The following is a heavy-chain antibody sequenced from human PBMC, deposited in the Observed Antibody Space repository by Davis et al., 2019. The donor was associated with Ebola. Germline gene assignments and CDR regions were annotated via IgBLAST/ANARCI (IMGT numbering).Heavy chain of an antibody. CDR3: ASDRYSGNGQEWKIDY. D-gene: IGHD1-26*01. J-gene: IGHJ4*02. Sequence: PGGSLRLSCAASGFTFSSYAMSWVRQAPGKGLEWVSAISGSGGSTYYADSVKGRFTISRDNSKNTLYLQMNSLRAEDTAVYYCASDRYSGNGQEWKIDYWGQGTLVTVSS. V-gene: IGHV3-23*01. CDR2: ISGSGGST. CDR1: GFTFSSYA.